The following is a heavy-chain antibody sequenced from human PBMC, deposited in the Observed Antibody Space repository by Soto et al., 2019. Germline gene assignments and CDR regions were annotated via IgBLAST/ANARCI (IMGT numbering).Heavy chain of an antibody. J-gene: IGHJ6*03. V-gene: IGHV3-23*01. CDR1: GFTFSSYA. CDR3: AKAGAAAGTGNYYYMDV. D-gene: IGHD6-13*01. Sequence: GGSLRLSCAASGFTFSSYAMSWVRQAPGKGLEWVSAISGSGGSTYYADSVKGRFTISRDNSKNTLYLQMNSLRAEDTAVYYCAKAGAAAGTGNYYYMDVWGKGTTVTVSS. CDR2: ISGSGGST.